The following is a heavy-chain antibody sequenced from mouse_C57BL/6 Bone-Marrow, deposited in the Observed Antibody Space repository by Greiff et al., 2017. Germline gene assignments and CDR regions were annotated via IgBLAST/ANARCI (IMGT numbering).Heavy chain of an antibody. CDR1: GFTFSDSY. Sequence: LVESGGGLVQPGGSLQLSCAASGFTFSDSYMYWVRPNPEKRLEWVAYISNGGGSTYYPDTVKGRFTIARDNAKNTLYLQMSRLKSADTAMYYCARQDYDYAYYSMDYCGQGTSVTVSS. CDR2: ISNGGGST. CDR3: ARQDYDYAYYSMDY. J-gene: IGHJ4*01. D-gene: IGHD2-4*01. V-gene: IGHV5-12*01.